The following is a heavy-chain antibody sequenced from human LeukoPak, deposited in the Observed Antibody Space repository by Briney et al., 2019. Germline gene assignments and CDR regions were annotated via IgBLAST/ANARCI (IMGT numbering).Heavy chain of an antibody. CDR1: GYTLTELS. D-gene: IGHD2-8*01. CDR2: FDPEDGET. CDR3: AREVSLRQWFDP. V-gene: IGHV1-24*01. J-gene: IGHJ5*02. Sequence: ASVKVSCKVSGYTLTELSMHWVRQAPGKGLEWMGGFDPEDGETIYAQKFQGGVTMTGDTSTDTAYMELSSLRSEDTAVYYCAREVSLRQWFDPWGQGTLVTVSS.